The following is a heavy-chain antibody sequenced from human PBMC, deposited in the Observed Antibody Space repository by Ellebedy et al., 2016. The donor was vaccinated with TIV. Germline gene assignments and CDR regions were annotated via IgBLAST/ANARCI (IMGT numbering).Heavy chain of an antibody. V-gene: IGHV4-4*07. J-gene: IGHJ6*03. CDR3: AKSGTTGSYYYHMDV. Sequence: SETLSLTXSAPGGSTSSYYCAWIRQSAGKGLEWIGRIHTGGSTNYNPSLQSRVTRSVDPSKNQSSVTLNSVTAADTAVYYCAKSGTTGSYYYHMDVWGKGTTVTVSS. CDR1: GGSTSSYY. CDR2: IHTGGST. D-gene: IGHD1-1*01.